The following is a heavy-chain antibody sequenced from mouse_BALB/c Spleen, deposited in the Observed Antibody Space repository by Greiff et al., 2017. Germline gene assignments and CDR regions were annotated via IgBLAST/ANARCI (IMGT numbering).Heavy chain of an antibody. D-gene: IGHD2-14*01. J-gene: IGHJ3*01. V-gene: IGHV1-82*01. CDR3: ARETGYYRYIAY. CDR2: IYPGDGDT. CDR1: GYAFSSSW. Sequence: VHLVESGPELVKPGASVKISCKASGYAFSSSWMNWVKQRPGQGLEWIGRIYPGDGDTNYNGKFKGKATLTADKSSSTAYMQLSSLTSVDSAVYFCARETGYYRYIAYWGQGTLVTVSA.